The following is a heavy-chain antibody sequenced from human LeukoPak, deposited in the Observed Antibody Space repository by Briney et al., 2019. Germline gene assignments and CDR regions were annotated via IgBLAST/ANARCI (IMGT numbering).Heavy chain of an antibody. CDR2: IYYSGST. CDR1: GGSISSSSYY. D-gene: IGHD1-26*01. J-gene: IGHJ4*02. V-gene: IGHV4-39*01. CDR3: ARHPDDYSGSYSLFDY. Sequence: SETLSLTCTVSGGSISSSSYYWGWIRQPPGKGLEWIGSIYYSGSTYYNPSLKSRVTISVDTSKNQFSLKLSSVTAADTAVYYCARHPDDYSGSYSLFDYWGQGTLVTVSS.